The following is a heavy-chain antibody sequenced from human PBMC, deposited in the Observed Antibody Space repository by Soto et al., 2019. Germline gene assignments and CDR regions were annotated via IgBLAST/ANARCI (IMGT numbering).Heavy chain of an antibody. CDR2: ISPDGGNV. CDR3: AKDIRQPGLNLNY. J-gene: IGHJ4*02. CDR1: GFTFRDYY. V-gene: IGHV3-11*01. D-gene: IGHD2-15*01. Sequence: GGSLRLSCAASGFTFRDYYMTWLRQAPGKGLEWVSYISPDGGNVYYADSVKGRFTISRDNAKNSLYLQMNNLGAEDTAFYYCAKDIRQPGLNLNYWGKGTWSPSPQ.